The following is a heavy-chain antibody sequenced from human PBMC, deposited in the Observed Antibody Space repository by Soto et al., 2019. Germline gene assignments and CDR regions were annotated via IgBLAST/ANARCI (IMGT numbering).Heavy chain of an antibody. D-gene: IGHD1-1*01. Sequence: SETLSLTCAVSGYSISSGLYWGWTRQPPGKGLEWIGTIYRGGITYYNPSLKSRVTISIDTSKNHFSLRLSSVTATDTAVYFCAIGNPDWFDPWGQGTLVTVSS. CDR1: GYSISSGLY. J-gene: IGHJ5*02. CDR2: IYRGGIT. CDR3: AIGNPDWFDP. V-gene: IGHV4-38-2*01.